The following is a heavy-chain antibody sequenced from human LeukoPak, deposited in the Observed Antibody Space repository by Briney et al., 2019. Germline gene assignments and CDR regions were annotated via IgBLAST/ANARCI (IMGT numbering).Heavy chain of an antibody. J-gene: IGHJ3*02. Sequence: PSETLSLTCAVSGGSISSGGYSWSWIRQPPGKGLEWIGYIYHSGSTYYNPSLKSRVTISVDRSKNQFSLKLSSVTAADTAVYYCARVSIRPPGAFDIWGQGTMVTVSS. CDR1: GGSISSGGYS. D-gene: IGHD3-16*02. CDR3: ARVSIRPPGAFDI. CDR2: IYHSGST. V-gene: IGHV4-30-2*01.